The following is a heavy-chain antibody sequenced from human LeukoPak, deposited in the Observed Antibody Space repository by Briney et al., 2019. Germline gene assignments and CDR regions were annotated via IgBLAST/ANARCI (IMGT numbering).Heavy chain of an antibody. CDR1: GFTFSSYG. D-gene: IGHD1-26*01. J-gene: IGHJ4*02. V-gene: IGHV3-33*06. Sequence: GRSLRLSCAASGFTFSSYGMHWVRQAPGKGLEWVAVIWYDGSNKYYADSVKGRFTISRDNSKNTLYLQMNSLRAEDTAVYYCAKRGPSGSRSFDYWGQGTLVTVSS. CDR3: AKRGPSGSRSFDY. CDR2: IWYDGSNK.